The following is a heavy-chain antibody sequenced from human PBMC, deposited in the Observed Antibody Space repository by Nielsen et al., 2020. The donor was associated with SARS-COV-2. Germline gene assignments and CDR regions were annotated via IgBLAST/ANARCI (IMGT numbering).Heavy chain of an antibody. V-gene: IGHV3-66*01. J-gene: IGHJ3*02. CDR1: GFTVGSNY. Sequence: GGSLRLSCAASGFTVGSNYMSWVRQAPGKGLEWVSVIYSGGSTYYADSVKGRFTISRDNSKNTLYLQMNSLRAEDTAVYYCARDTPTDAFDIWGQGTMVTVSS. D-gene: IGHD2-15*01. CDR2: IYSGGST. CDR3: ARDTPTDAFDI.